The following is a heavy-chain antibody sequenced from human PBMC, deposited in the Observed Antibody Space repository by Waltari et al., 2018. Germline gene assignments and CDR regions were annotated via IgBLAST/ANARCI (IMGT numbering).Heavy chain of an antibody. CDR2: INSDGSGT. CDR3: GRREGSVTMVRGIDY. D-gene: IGHD3-10*01. CDR1: GFTFSSSW. J-gene: IGHJ4*02. Sequence: EVQLVESGGGLVQPGGSLRLSCAASGFTFSSSWMHWVRPAPGKGLVWVSRINSDGSGTSYADSVKGRFTIARDNAKITLYLQMNSLRAEDTAVYYCGRREGSVTMVRGIDYWGQGTLVTVSS. V-gene: IGHV3-74*01.